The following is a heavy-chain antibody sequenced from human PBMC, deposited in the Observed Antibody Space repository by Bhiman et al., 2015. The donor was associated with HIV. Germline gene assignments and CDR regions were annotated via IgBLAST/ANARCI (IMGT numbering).Heavy chain of an antibody. J-gene: IGHJ4*02. V-gene: IGHV3-23*01. CDR1: GFIFSSYA. CDR3: AKYLGPYDRSGYYYYFDY. Sequence: EVQLLESGGGLVQPGGSLRLSCAASGFIFSSYAMSWVRQAPGKGLEWVSAISGSGANTYYADSVKGRFTISRDNSKNTLYLQMNSLRAEDTAIYYCAKYLGPYDRSGYYYYFDYWGQGTLVTVSS. D-gene: IGHD3-22*01. CDR2: ISGSGANT.